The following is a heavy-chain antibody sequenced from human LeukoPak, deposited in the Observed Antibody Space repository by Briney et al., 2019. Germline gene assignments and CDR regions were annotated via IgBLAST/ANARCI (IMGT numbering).Heavy chain of an antibody. Sequence: PSETLPLTCTVSGGSISSSSYYWGWIRQPPGKGLEWIGSIYYSGSTYYNPSLKSRVTISVDTSKNQFSLKLSSVTAADTAVYYCAQSNITMIVAGCEWSDPWGQGTLVTVSS. J-gene: IGHJ5*02. CDR2: IYYSGST. CDR3: AQSNITMIVAGCEWSDP. D-gene: IGHD3-22*01. CDR1: GGSISSSSYY. V-gene: IGHV4-39*07.